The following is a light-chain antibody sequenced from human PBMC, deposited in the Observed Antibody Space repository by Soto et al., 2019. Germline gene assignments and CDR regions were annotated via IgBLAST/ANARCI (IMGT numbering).Light chain of an antibody. V-gene: IGLV4-69*01. CDR1: SGRYTSI. J-gene: IGLJ2*01. Sequence: QLVLTQSPSASASLGASVKLTCTLSSGRYTSIIAWHQQQPRRGPRYLLSLDSDGRHNKGAGIPDRFSGSSSGAERYLTISSLQSEDEADYYCQTWGTGIHEIFGGGTKVTVL. CDR3: QTWGTGIHEI. CDR2: LDSDGRH.